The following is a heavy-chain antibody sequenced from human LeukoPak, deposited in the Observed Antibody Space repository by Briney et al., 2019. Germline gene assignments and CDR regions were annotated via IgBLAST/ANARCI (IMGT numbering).Heavy chain of an antibody. Sequence: SETLSLTCTVSGGSISSYYWSWIRQPPGKGLEWIGYIYYSGSTNYNPSLKSRVTISVDTSKNQFSLKLSSVTAADTAVYYCAREGGSYYFDYWGQGTLVTVSS. CDR1: GGSISSYY. J-gene: IGHJ4*02. D-gene: IGHD1-26*01. CDR3: AREGGSYYFDY. CDR2: IYYSGST. V-gene: IGHV4-59*01.